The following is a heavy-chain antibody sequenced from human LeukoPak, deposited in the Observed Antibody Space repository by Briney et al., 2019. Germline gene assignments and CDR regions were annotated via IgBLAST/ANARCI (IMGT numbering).Heavy chain of an antibody. D-gene: IGHD2-21*02. CDR2: ISGSGGST. V-gene: IGHV3-23*01. CDR3: AKCGGGDRYRRYYYGMDV. J-gene: IGHJ6*02. Sequence: GGSLRLPCAASGFTFSSYAMSWVRQAPGKGLEWVSAISGSGGSTYYADSVKGRFTISRDNSKNTLYLQMNSLRAEDTAVYYCAKCGGGDRYRRYYYGMDVWGQGTTVTVSS. CDR1: GFTFSSYA.